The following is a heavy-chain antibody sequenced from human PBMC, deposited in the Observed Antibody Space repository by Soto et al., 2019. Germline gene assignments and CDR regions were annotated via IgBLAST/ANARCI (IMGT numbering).Heavy chain of an antibody. CDR3: ARSIVVVPAAPNYGMDV. D-gene: IGHD2-2*01. V-gene: IGHV1-3*01. CDR1: GYTFTSYA. CDR2: INAGNGNT. Sequence: QVQLVQSGAEVKKPGASVKVSCKASGYTFTSYAMHWVRQAPGQRLEWMGWINAGNGNTKYSQKFQGRVTITRDRSASTAYMELSSLRSEDTAVYYCARSIVVVPAAPNYGMDVWGQGTTVTVSS. J-gene: IGHJ6*02.